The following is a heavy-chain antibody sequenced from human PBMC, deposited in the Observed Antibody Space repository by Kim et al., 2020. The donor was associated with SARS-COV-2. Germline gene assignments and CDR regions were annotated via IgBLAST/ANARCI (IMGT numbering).Heavy chain of an antibody. Sequence: GGSLRLSCAASGFTFSSYAMSWVRQAPGKGLEWVSAISGSGGSTYYADSVKGRFTISSDNSKNTLYLQMNSLRAEDTAVYYCAKDWTFGDLYYFDYWGQGTLVTVSS. D-gene: IGHD3-16*01. CDR3: AKDWTFGDLYYFDY. V-gene: IGHV3-23*01. J-gene: IGHJ4*02. CDR1: GFTFSSYA. CDR2: ISGSGGST.